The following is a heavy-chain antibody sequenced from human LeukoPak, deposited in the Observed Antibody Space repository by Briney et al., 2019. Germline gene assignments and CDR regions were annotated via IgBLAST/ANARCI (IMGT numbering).Heavy chain of an antibody. Sequence: GGSLRLSCAASGFTFSSYAMHWVRQAPGKGLEYVSAISSNGGSTYYANSVKGRFTISRDNSKNTLYLQMGSLRAEDMAVYYCARSGYSYGPGDYWGQGTLVTVSS. CDR2: ISSNGGST. D-gene: IGHD5-18*01. V-gene: IGHV3-64*01. J-gene: IGHJ4*02. CDR3: ARSGYSYGPGDY. CDR1: GFTFSSYA.